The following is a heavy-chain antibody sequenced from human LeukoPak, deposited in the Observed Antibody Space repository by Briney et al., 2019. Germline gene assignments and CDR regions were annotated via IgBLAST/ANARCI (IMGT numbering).Heavy chain of an antibody. CDR2: IYTSGST. V-gene: IGHV4-4*07. CDR1: GGSISSYY. J-gene: IGHJ3*02. D-gene: IGHD3-3*01. CDR3: ARVIQTSGNYDSAAFDI. Sequence: SETLSLTCTVSGGSISSYYWSWIRQPAGKGLEWIGRIYTSGSTNYNPSLKSRVTMSVDTSKNQFSLKLSSVTAADTAVYYCARVIQTSGNYDSAAFDIWGQGTMVTVSS.